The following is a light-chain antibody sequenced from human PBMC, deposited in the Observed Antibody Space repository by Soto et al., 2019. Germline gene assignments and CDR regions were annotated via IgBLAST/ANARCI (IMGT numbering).Light chain of an antibody. Sequence: EIVLTQSPATLSLSPGERATLSCRASQSVSSYLAWYQQRPGQAPRLLIYDASNRATGIPARFSGSGSGTDLTLTISSLEPEDFAVYYCQQRSNWHPSLTFGGGTKVDIX. J-gene: IGKJ4*01. CDR3: QQRSNWHPSLT. CDR2: DAS. V-gene: IGKV3-11*01. CDR1: QSVSSY.